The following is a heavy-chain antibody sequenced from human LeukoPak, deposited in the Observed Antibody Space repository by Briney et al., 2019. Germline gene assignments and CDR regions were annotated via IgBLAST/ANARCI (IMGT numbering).Heavy chain of an antibody. Sequence: VASVKVSCKASGGTFSSYAISWVRQAPGQGLEWMGGIIPIFGTANYAQKFQGRVTITADESTSTAYMELSSLRSEDTAVYYCAREKWRHFDYWGQGTLVTVSS. V-gene: IGHV1-69*13. D-gene: IGHD5-12*01. J-gene: IGHJ4*02. CDR3: AREKWRHFDY. CDR2: IIPIFGTA. CDR1: GGTFSSYA.